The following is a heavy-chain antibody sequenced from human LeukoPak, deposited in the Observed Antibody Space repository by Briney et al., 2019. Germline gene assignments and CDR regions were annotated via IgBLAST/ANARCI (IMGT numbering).Heavy chain of an antibody. CDR3: AREGCTSTSCYGYYYYYMDV. CDR1: GFTFSSYW. CDR2: IKQDGSQK. Sequence: GGSLRLSCAASGFTFSSYWMSWVRQAPGKGLEWVANIKQDGSQKYYVDSVKGRFTISRDNAKNSLYLQMNSLRAEDTAVYYCAREGCTSTSCYGYYYYYMDVWGKGTTVTVSS. D-gene: IGHD2-2*01. V-gene: IGHV3-7*01. J-gene: IGHJ6*03.